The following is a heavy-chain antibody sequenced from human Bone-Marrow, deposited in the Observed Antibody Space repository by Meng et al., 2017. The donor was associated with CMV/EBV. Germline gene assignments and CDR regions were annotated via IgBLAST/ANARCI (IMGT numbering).Heavy chain of an antibody. V-gene: IGHV3-30*02. J-gene: IGHJ4*02. CDR3: ARGRRAGYYFDD. CDR1: GFTFSGYG. Sequence: GGSLRLSCTASGFTFSGYGMHWVRQAPGKGLEWVSFIRYDGDNKYYADSVKGRFTISRDNSKNTLYLQMNSLRVEDTAVYYCARGRRAGYYFDDWGQGTLVTVSS. CDR2: IRYDGDNK. D-gene: IGHD6-13*01.